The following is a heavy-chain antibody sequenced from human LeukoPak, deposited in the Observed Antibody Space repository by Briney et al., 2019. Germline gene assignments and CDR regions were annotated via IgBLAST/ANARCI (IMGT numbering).Heavy chain of an antibody. Sequence: SETLSLTCTVSGGSISSYYWSWIRQPPGKGLEWIGYIYYSGSTNYNPSLKSRVTISVDTSKNQSSLKLSSVTAADTAVYYCARDQGVYGSGSYYSHAFDIRGQGTMVTVSS. V-gene: IGHV4-59*01. CDR1: GGSISSYY. CDR2: IYYSGST. CDR3: ARDQGVYGSGSYYSHAFDI. D-gene: IGHD3-10*01. J-gene: IGHJ3*02.